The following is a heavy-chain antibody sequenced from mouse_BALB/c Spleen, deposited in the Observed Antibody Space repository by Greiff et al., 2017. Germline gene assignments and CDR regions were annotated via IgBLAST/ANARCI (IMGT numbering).Heavy chain of an antibody. D-gene: IGHD4-1*02. Sequence: LQQPGSELVRPGASVKLSCKASGYTFTSYWMHWVKQRPGQGLEWIGNIYPGSGSTNYDEKFKSKATLTVDTSSSTAYMQLSSLTSEDSAVYYCTRPPTGTSWYFDVWGAGTTVTVSS. V-gene: IGHV1S22*01. CDR2: IYPGSGST. J-gene: IGHJ1*01. CDR1: GYTFTSYW. CDR3: TRPPTGTSWYFDV.